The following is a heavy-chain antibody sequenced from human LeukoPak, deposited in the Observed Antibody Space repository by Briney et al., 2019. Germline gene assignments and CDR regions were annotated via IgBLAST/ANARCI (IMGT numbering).Heavy chain of an antibody. J-gene: IGHJ5*02. CDR1: GYSFTRHW. CDR3: ARRVLTTVTPGGFDP. CDR2: IYPGDSDT. V-gene: IGHV5-51*01. D-gene: IGHD4-17*01. Sequence: GESLKISCKGSGYSFTRHWLGWVRQMPGKGLEWMGIIYPGDSDTRYSPSFQGQVTISADKSISTAYLQWSSLKASDTAMYYCARRVLTTVTPGGFDPWGQGTLVTVSS.